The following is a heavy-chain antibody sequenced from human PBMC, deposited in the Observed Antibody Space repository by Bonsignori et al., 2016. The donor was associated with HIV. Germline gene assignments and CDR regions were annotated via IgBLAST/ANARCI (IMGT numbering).Heavy chain of an antibody. V-gene: IGHV4-59*01. CDR3: ARDPSNWLFFDS. Sequence: QVHLQESGPGWVKPSETLSLTCNVSGSPTNVYYWHWIRQSPERGLEWIGYSLYRGSSDYNPSLKSRVTISVDPSKNQVSLKLTSVTAVDTAVYYCARDPSNWLFFDSWGQGVLVIVST. CDR2: SLYRGSS. D-gene: IGHD3-22*01. CDR1: GSPTNVYY. J-gene: IGHJ4*02.